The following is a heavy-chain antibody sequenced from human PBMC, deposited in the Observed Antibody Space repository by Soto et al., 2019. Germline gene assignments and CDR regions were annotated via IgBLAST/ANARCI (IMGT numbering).Heavy chain of an antibody. CDR3: AKEDGRLDY. V-gene: IGHV3-11*06. J-gene: IGHJ4*02. CDR2: SSNSGTFS. Sequence: PGGSLRLSCEGSGFTFSDYYISWIRQAPGKGLEWISYSSNSGTFSRYADSVKGRFSISRDNTKNLLYLQMNSLRAEDTAVYYCAKEDGRLDYWCQGTLVSDLL. D-gene: IGHD4-17*01. CDR1: GFTFSDYY.